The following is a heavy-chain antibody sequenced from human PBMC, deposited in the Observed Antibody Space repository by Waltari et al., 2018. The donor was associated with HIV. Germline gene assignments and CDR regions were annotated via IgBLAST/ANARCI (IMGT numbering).Heavy chain of an antibody. CDR1: GSSISSGDYY. CDR3: ARTYSSSWLNYYDY. V-gene: IGHV4-30-4*08. Sequence: QVQLQESGPGLVKPSETLSLTCTVSGSSISSGDYYWSWLRQPPAKGLDWSVYIYYSGTTYFNPSLKVRVSMSVDRSKNHFSLKLRSLTAADTAVYYCARTYSSSWLNYYDYWGQGTLVTVSS. J-gene: IGHJ4*02. D-gene: IGHD6-13*01. CDR2: IYYSGTT.